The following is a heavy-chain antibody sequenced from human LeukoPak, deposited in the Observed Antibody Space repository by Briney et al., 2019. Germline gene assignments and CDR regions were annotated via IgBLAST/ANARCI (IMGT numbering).Heavy chain of an antibody. V-gene: IGHV4-59*01. Sequence: SETLSLTCTVSGGSITSYYWSWIRQPPGKGLEWIGYIYYSGTTNYNPSLKSRVTISVDTSKNQFSLKLSSVTAADTAVYYCARAKKQQLGYYYYYYMDVWGKGTTVTVSS. D-gene: IGHD6-13*01. J-gene: IGHJ6*03. CDR3: ARAKKQQLGYYYYYYMDV. CDR1: GGSITSYY. CDR2: IYYSGTT.